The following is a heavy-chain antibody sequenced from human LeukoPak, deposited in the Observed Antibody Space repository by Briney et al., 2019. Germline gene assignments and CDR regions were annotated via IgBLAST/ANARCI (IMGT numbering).Heavy chain of an antibody. V-gene: IGHV3-23*01. Sequence: PGGSLRLSCAASGFTFSSYAISWVRQAPGKGLEWDSAISGSGGSTYYADSVKGRFTISRDNSKNTLYLQMNSLRAEDTAVYYCAKFLPTHIVVANYYFDYWGQGTLVTVSS. CDR3: AKFLPTHIVVANYYFDY. D-gene: IGHD2-21*01. CDR1: GFTFSSYA. J-gene: IGHJ4*02. CDR2: ISGSGGST.